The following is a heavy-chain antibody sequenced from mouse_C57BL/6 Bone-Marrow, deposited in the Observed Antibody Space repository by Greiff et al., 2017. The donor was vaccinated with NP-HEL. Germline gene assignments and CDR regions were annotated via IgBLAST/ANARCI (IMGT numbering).Heavy chain of an antibody. D-gene: IGHD2-4*01. CDR3: ARHYDYDEDFDY. CDR2: INPSTGGT. Sequence: VQLQQSGPELVKPGASVKISCKASGYSFPGYYMNWVKQSPEKSLEWIGEINPSTGGTTYNQKFKAKATLTVDKSSSTAYMQLKSLTSEDSAVYYCARHYDYDEDFDYWGQGTTLTVSS. V-gene: IGHV1-42*01. CDR1: GYSFPGYY. J-gene: IGHJ2*01.